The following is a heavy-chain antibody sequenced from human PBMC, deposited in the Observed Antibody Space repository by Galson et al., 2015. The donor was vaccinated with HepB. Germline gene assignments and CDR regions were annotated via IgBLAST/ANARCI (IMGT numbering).Heavy chain of an antibody. D-gene: IGHD6-19*01. CDR1: GDSMTSGGYY. J-gene: IGHJ6*03. V-gene: IGHV4-61*02. Sequence: TLSLTCTVSGDSMTSGGYYWNWLRQPAGKGLEWIGRIHTSGNTNYNPSLKSRVTMSVDTSKNQFSLILNSVTAADTAVYFCARRISGWPPGTGYMDVWGKGNTVIVSS. CDR3: ARRISGWPPGTGYMDV. CDR2: IHTSGNT.